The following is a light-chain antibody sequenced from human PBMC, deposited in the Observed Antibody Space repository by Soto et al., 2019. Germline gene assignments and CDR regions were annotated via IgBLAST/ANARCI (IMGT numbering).Light chain of an antibody. V-gene: IGKV3-20*01. CDR1: QSVTISY. CDR3: QQYGTSPWT. CDR2: GAR. J-gene: IGKJ1*01. Sequence: EVVLTQSPGTLSLSPGERATLSCRASQSVTISYLAWFQQKPGQAPRLLIYGARSRATGVPDRFSGSGSGIDFSRTISRLEPEDFAVYYCQQYGTSPWTFGQGTKVEIK.